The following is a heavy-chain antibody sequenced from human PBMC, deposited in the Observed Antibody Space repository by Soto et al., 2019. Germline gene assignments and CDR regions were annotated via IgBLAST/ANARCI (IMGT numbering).Heavy chain of an antibody. CDR1: GYTFTDYF. CDR2: INPNSRGT. Sequence: ASVKVSCKASGYTFTDYFIHWVRQAPGQGFEWMGWINPNSRGTNYAPKFRGRVTMTRDTSNSTAYMELRGLRSDDTAVYYCARVTLKAGNWFDPWGQGTLVTVSS. CDR3: ARVTLKAGNWFDP. J-gene: IGHJ5*02. V-gene: IGHV1-2*02.